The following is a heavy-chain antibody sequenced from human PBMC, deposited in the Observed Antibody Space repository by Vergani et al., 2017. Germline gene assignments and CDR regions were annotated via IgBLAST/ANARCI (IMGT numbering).Heavy chain of an antibody. CDR2: ISYDGSNK. Sequence: QVQLLESGGGVVQPGRSLRLSCAASGFTFSSYGMHWVRQAPGKGLEWVAVISYDGSNKYYADSVKGRFTISRDNSKNTLYLQMNSLRAEDTAVYYCAKDNRLTMVRGVWADYWGQGTLVTVSS. CDR1: GFTFSSYG. V-gene: IGHV3-30*18. D-gene: IGHD3-10*01. CDR3: AKDNRLTMVRGVWADY. J-gene: IGHJ4*02.